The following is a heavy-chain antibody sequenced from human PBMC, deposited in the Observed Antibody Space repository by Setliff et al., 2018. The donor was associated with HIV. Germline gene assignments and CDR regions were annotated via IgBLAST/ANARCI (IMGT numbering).Heavy chain of an antibody. J-gene: IGHJ4*02. CDR3: ARANFWSGYYGY. Sequence: SETLSLTCTVSGDSISSSSYYWGWIRQPPGKGLEWIGSIFYSGSTYYNPSLKSRVTISVDTSKNQFSLKLSSVTAADTAVYYCARANFWSGYYGYWGQGTLVTVSS. D-gene: IGHD3-3*01. CDR2: IFYSGST. CDR1: GDSISSSSYY. V-gene: IGHV4-39*07.